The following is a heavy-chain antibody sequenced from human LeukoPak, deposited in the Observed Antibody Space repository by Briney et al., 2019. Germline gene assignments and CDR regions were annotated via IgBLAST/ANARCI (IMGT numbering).Heavy chain of an antibody. J-gene: IGHJ4*02. Sequence: QPGGSLRLSCTASGFTFGDYAMSWVRQAPGKGLEWVGFIRSKAYGGTTEYAASVKGRFTISRDDSKSIAYLQMNSLKTEDTAVYYCTRVGSYGHGYFDYWGQGTLVTVSS. CDR2: IRSKAYGGTT. V-gene: IGHV3-49*04. D-gene: IGHD5-18*01. CDR3: TRVGSYGHGYFDY. CDR1: GFTFGDYA.